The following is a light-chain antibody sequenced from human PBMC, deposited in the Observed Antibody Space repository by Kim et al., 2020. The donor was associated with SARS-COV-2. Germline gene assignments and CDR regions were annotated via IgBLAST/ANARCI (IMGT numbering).Light chain of an antibody. J-gene: IGKJ1*01. CDR2: GAS. CDR1: QGISNS. Sequence: DIQMDQSPSSLSASVGDRVTITCRASQGISNSLAWYRQKPGKVPMLLIYGASTLQSGVPSRFSGSGSGTDFTLTISSLQPEDAATYYCQKYNSAPWTFGQGTKVDIK. V-gene: IGKV1-27*01. CDR3: QKYNSAPWT.